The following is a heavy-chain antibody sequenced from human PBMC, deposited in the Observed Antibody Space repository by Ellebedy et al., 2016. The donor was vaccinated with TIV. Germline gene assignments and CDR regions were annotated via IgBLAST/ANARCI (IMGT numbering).Heavy chain of an antibody. CDR1: GFTFSSAA. J-gene: IGHJ4*02. D-gene: IGHD1-20*01. CDR2: LSGSGGST. V-gene: IGHV3-23*01. Sequence: GESLKIYCAASGFTFSSAAMSWVRQAPGKGLAWVSGLSGSGGSTYYADSVKGRFTISRDNSKNKLYLQMNSLRAEDTAVYYCAKGSRLTGEFDYWGQGTLVTVSS. CDR3: AKGSRLTGEFDY.